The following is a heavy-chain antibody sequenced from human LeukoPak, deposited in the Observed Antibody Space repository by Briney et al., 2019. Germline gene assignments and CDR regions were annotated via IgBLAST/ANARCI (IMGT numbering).Heavy chain of an antibody. V-gene: IGHV1-2*02. CDR3: ARYDFWSDNWFDP. CDR2: INPNSGGT. CDR1: GYTFTGYY. D-gene: IGHD3-3*01. Sequence: GASVKVSCKASGYTFTGYYMHWVRQAPGQGLEWMGWINPNSGGTNYAQKFQGRVTMTRDTSISTAYMELSRLRSDDTAVYYCARYDFWSDNWFDPWGQGTLVTVSS. J-gene: IGHJ5*02.